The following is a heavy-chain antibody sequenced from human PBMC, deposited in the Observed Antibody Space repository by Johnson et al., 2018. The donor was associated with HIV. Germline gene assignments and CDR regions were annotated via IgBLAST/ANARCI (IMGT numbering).Heavy chain of an antibody. Sequence: QVQLVESGGGVVQPGRSLRLSCAASGFTFSSYAMHWVRQAPGKGLAWVAVISYDGSNKYYADSVKGRFTISRDNSKNTLYLQMNSLRAEDTAVYYCARGSITIFGVVNPHAFDIWGQGTMVTVSS. J-gene: IGHJ3*02. CDR1: GFTFSSYA. CDR3: ARGSITIFGVVNPHAFDI. CDR2: ISYDGSNK. V-gene: IGHV3-30*04. D-gene: IGHD3-3*01.